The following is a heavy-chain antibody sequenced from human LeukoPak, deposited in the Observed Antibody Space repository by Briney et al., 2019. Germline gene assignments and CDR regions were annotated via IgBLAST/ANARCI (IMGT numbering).Heavy chain of an antibody. CDR3: ARDDYYGVGERPGWFDP. CDR1: GFTFSSYA. D-gene: IGHD3-10*01. Sequence: PGGSLRLSCAASGFTFSSYAMHCVRQAPGKGLEWIGHIYYSGRTKYTSSLESRLTISGDTPKNHFSLEPRSEPPTHARVCLWARDDYYGVGERPGWFDPWGQGTLVTVSS. CDR2: IYYSGRT. V-gene: IGHV4-59*12. J-gene: IGHJ5*02.